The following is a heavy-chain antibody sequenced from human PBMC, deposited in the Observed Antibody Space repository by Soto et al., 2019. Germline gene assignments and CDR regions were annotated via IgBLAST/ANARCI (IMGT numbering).Heavy chain of an antibody. Sequence: PWETLSLTGAVSGYSISSGYYWGWIRQTPGKGLEWIASIYHSGSTYYNPSLKSRVTISVDTSKNQFSLKLTSVTAADTAVYYCARGAATVTPGWFDPWGQGIMVTVSS. CDR1: GYSISSGYY. CDR2: IYHSGST. V-gene: IGHV4-38-2*01. J-gene: IGHJ5*02. D-gene: IGHD4-17*01. CDR3: ARGAATVTPGWFDP.